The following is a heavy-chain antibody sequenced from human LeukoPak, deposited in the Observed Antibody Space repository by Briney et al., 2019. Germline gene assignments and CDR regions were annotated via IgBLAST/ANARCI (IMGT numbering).Heavy chain of an antibody. J-gene: IGHJ3*02. CDR2: ISSGSSTI. D-gene: IGHD6-13*01. CDR3: ARLSSSWSSHDAFDI. CDR1: GFTFSSYS. V-gene: IGHV3-48*04. Sequence: GGSLRLSCAASGFTFSSYSMNWVRQAPGKGLEWVSYISSGSSTIYYADSVKGRFTISRDNAKNSLYLQMNSLRAEDTAVYYCARLSSSWSSHDAFDIWGQGTMVTVSS.